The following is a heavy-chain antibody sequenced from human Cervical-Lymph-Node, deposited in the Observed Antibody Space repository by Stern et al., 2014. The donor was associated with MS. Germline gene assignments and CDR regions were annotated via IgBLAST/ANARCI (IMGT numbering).Heavy chain of an antibody. CDR3: ARGAYCGGDCYWGWFDS. Sequence: VQLVESGAEVKRPGSSVTVSCKSSGDTFSDHSISWVRRAPGHGLEWVGGLIPLFGAADYAQMFQGRVTITADESTTTAYMELSSLRSEDTAIYYCARGAYCGGDCYWGWFDSWGQGTLVTVSS. J-gene: IGHJ5*01. V-gene: IGHV1-69*01. CDR1: GDTFSDHS. D-gene: IGHD2-21*02. CDR2: LIPLFGAA.